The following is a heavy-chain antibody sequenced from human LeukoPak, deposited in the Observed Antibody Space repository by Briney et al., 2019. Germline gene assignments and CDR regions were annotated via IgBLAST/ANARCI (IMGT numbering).Heavy chain of an antibody. Sequence: PGGSLRLSCAASGFTFSSYAMSWVRQAPGNGLEWVSAISGSGGSTYYADSVKGRFTISRDNSKNTLYLQMNSLRAEDTAVYYFAKGSCSGGSCYSDYFDYWGQGTLVTVSS. CDR1: GFTFSSYA. CDR2: ISGSGGST. D-gene: IGHD2-15*01. V-gene: IGHV3-23*01. CDR3: AKGSCSGGSCYSDYFDY. J-gene: IGHJ4*02.